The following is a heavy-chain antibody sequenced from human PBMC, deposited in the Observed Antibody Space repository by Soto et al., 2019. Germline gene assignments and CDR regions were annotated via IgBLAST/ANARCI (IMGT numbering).Heavy chain of an antibody. CDR3: AKVTNFDFWSGNSRAFDI. V-gene: IGHV3-23*01. Sequence: EVQLLESGGGLVQPGGSLRLSCAASGFTFSTYAMSWVRQAPGKGLEWVSTISGSGGSTYYADSVKGRFTISRDNFKNTLYLQMNSLRAEDTAVYYCAKVTNFDFWSGNSRAFDIWGQGTMVTVSS. J-gene: IGHJ3*02. CDR2: ISGSGGST. CDR1: GFTFSTYA. D-gene: IGHD3-3*01.